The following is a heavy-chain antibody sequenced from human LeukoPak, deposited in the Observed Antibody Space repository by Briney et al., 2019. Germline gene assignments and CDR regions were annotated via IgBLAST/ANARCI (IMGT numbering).Heavy chain of an antibody. CDR2: ISVTGSYT. V-gene: IGHV3-11*06. J-gene: IGHJ4*02. CDR1: GFIFSDYY. Sequence: GGSLRLSCAASGFIFSDYYMSWIRQTPGKGLEWVSYISVTGSYTYYADSVKGRFTISRDNARNSLFLLMSSLRVEDTAVYYCARVGYIDEGIDYWGQGTLVTVSS. D-gene: IGHD5-24*01. CDR3: ARVGYIDEGIDY.